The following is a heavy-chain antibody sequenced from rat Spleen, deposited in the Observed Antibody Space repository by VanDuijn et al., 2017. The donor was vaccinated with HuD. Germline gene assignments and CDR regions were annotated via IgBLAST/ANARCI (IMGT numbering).Heavy chain of an antibody. V-gene: IGHV5-58*01. CDR3: ATSLRRGAY. J-gene: IGHJ3*01. CDR1: GFTFSSYW. CDR2: INTDGCST. D-gene: IGHD1-11*01. Sequence: EVQLVETGGGLVQPGRSLKLSCVSSGFTFSSYWMYWIRQAPGKGLEWVSSINTDGCSTYSPDSVKGRFTISIDNAENTVFLQMNSQRSEDTATYYCATSLRRGAYLGQRTLVTVSS.